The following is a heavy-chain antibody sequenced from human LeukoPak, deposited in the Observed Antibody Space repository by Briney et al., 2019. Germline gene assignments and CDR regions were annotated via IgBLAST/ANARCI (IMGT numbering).Heavy chain of an antibody. D-gene: IGHD3-22*01. J-gene: IGHJ3*02. CDR2: INPNSGGT. CDR1: GYTFTGYY. Sequence: ASVKVSCKASGYTFTGYYMHWVRQAPGQGLKWMGWINPNSGGTNYAQKFQGRVTMTRDTSITTAYMELSRLRSDDTAVYYCARDREFTYYYDSSDLNAFYIWGQGTMVTVSS. V-gene: IGHV1-2*02. CDR3: ARDREFTYYYDSSDLNAFYI.